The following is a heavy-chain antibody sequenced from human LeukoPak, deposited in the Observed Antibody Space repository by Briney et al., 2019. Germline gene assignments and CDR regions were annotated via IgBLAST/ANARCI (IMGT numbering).Heavy chain of an antibody. J-gene: IGHJ6*02. CDR3: AGGPRSSWSRGVDV. CDR2: IYYDGST. D-gene: IGHD6-13*01. Sequence: SETLSLTCTVSGXSISTYYWSWIRQPPGKGLEWIGYIYYDGSTNYNPSLESRVTISVDTSKNQFSLKLRFVIAADTAMYYCAGGPRSSWSRGVDVWGPGTTVTVSS. CDR1: GXSISTYY. V-gene: IGHV4-59*01.